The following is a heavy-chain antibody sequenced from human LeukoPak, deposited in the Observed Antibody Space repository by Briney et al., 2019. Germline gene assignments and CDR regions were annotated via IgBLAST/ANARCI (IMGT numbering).Heavy chain of an antibody. CDR2: ITSGSSHI. V-gene: IGHV3-21*04. CDR1: GFTFSSYN. J-gene: IGHJ4*02. Sequence: GGSLRLSCAASGFTFSSYNMSWVRQTPGQGLEWVSSITSGSSHIYYADSVKGRFTISRDNSKNTLYLQMNSLRAEDTAVYYCAKDGGGDFDYWGQGTLVTVSS. CDR3: AKDGGGDFDY. D-gene: IGHD3-16*01.